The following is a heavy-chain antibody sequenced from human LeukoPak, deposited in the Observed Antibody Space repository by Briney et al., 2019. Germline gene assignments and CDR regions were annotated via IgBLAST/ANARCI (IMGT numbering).Heavy chain of an antibody. J-gene: IGHJ4*02. Sequence: ASVKVSCKASGYTFTSYDINWVRQATGQGLEWMGWMNPNSGNTGYAQKFQGRVTMTRNTSISTAYMELSGLRSEDTAVYYCARDGDYGDYDGYWGQGTLVTVSS. CDR1: GYTFTSYD. V-gene: IGHV1-8*01. D-gene: IGHD4-17*01. CDR2: MNPNSGNT. CDR3: ARDGDYGDYDGY.